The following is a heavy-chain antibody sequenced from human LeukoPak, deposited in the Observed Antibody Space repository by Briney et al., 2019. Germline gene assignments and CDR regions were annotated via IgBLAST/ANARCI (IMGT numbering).Heavy chain of an antibody. V-gene: IGHV3-20*04. CDR3: AKDIEKYCDSTSCANFDY. D-gene: IGHD2-2*01. Sequence: GGSLRLSCAASGFTFDDYDMSWVRQAPGKGLEWVSGISWNGGSTRYADSVKGRFTISRDNSKNTLYLQMNSLRAEDTAVYYCAKDIEKYCDSTSCANFDYWGQGTLVTVSS. CDR2: ISWNGGST. J-gene: IGHJ4*02. CDR1: GFTFDDYD.